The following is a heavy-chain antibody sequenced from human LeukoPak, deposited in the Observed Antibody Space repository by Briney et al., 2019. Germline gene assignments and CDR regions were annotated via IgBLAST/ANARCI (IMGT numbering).Heavy chain of an antibody. CDR1: GYSISSDYY. CDR3: ARAWIRLWTIDY. D-gene: IGHD5-18*01. Sequence: SETLSLTCTVSGYSISSDYYWGWIRQHPGKGLQWIGSIYHSGSTYYKPSLKSRVTISVDTSKNQFSLKLSSVTAADTAVYYCARAWIRLWTIDYWGQGTLVTVSS. CDR2: IYHSGST. V-gene: IGHV4-38-2*02. J-gene: IGHJ4*02.